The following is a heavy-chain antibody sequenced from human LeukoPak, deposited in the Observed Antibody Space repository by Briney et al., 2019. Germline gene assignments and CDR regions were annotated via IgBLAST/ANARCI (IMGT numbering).Heavy chain of an antibody. V-gene: IGHV4-34*01. CDR1: GGSFSGYY. J-gene: IGHJ4*02. D-gene: IGHD3-22*01. Sequence: SETLSLTCAVYGGSFSGYYWSWIRQPPGKGLEWIGEINHSGSTNYNPSLKSRVTISVDTSKNQFSLKLSSVTAADTAVYYCARGDDSSGYYYVLDYWGQGTLVTVSS. CDR2: INHSGST. CDR3: ARGDDSSGYYYVLDY.